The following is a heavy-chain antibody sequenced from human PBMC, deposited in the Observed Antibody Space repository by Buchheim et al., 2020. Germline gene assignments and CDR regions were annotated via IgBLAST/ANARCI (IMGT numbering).Heavy chain of an antibody. CDR3: ARDKLEVLRFLEWAGAYYYYGMDV. CDR2: IKQDGSEQ. J-gene: IGHJ6*02. CDR1: GFTFSSYW. Sequence: EVQLVESGGGLVQPGGSLRLSCAASGFTFSSYWMSWVRQAPGKGLEWVANIKQDGSEQYYVDSVKGRFTISRDNAKNYLYLQMNSLRAEDTAVYYCARDKLEVLRFLEWAGAYYYYGMDVWGQGTT. D-gene: IGHD3-3*01. V-gene: IGHV3-7*01.